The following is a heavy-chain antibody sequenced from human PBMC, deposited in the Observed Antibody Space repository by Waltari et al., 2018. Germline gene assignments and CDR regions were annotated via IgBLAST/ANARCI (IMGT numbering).Heavy chain of an antibody. Sequence: QLQLQESGPGLVKPSETLSLTCSVSGDSITSHPHYWGWVRQPPGKGLEWIGSIYYRGGTDYTPSLKSRVTISLDTSKNQFSLKLSSVTAADTAVYYCASYCTGGRCHSDYWGQGTLVTVSS. J-gene: IGHJ4*02. CDR2: IYYRGGT. V-gene: IGHV4-39*01. CDR3: ASYCTGGRCHSDY. D-gene: IGHD2-15*01. CDR1: GDSITSHPHY.